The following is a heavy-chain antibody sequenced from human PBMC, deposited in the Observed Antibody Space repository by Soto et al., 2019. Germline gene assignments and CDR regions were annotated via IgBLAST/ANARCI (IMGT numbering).Heavy chain of an antibody. J-gene: IGHJ4*02. CDR3: ARAMINDY. Sequence: ASVQVSCTASVYTFTSYGISWVRQAPGQGLEWMGWISAYNGNTNYAQKRQGRVTRTTETSTSTAYMERRSLRSGDTAVYYCARAMINDYWGQGTLVTVSS. CDR1: VYTFTSYG. D-gene: IGHD3-22*01. CDR2: ISAYNGNT. V-gene: IGHV1-18*01.